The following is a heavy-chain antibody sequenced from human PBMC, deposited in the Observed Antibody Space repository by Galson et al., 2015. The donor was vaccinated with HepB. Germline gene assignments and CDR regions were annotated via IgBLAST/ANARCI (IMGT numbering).Heavy chain of an antibody. CDR3: ASDYPRGGSTCYSSGDY. J-gene: IGHJ4*02. V-gene: IGHV3-11*06. CDR2: ISSSGHYT. D-gene: IGHD2-15*01. CDR1: GFTFSDYY. Sequence: SLRLSCATSGFTFSDYYMAWVRQAPGKGLEWVSYISSSGHYTNTEDALKGRFFISRDNAKNSLYLQMNSLRAEDTAVYYCASDYPRGGSTCYSSGDYWGQGTLVTVSS.